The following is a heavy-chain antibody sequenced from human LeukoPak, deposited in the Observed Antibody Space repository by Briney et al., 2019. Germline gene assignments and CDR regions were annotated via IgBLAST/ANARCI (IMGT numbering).Heavy chain of an antibody. D-gene: IGHD2-21*02. Sequence: PSETLSLTCTVSGGSISSYYWSWIRQPPGKGLEWIGYIYTSGSTNYNPSLKSRVTISADTSKNQFTLKLSSVTAADMAVYYCARRCDDCYPYYFDYWGQGTLVTVSS. CDR1: GGSISSYY. CDR3: ARRCDDCYPYYFDY. J-gene: IGHJ4*02. V-gene: IGHV4-4*09. CDR2: IYTSGST.